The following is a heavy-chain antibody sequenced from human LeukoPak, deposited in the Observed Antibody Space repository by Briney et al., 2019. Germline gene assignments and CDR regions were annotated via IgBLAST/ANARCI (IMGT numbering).Heavy chain of an antibody. V-gene: IGHV1-46*01. J-gene: IGHJ4*02. CDR1: GYSFTRYY. Sequence: ASVKVSCKASGYSFTRYYMHWVRQAPGQGLEWMGIINPGGGSTSYAQKFQGRVTMTRDTSTSTVYMELRSPTSDDTAVYYCARDQAGITGAPFEYWGQGTLVTVSS. CDR3: ARDQAGITGAPFEY. CDR2: INPGGGST. D-gene: IGHD7-27*01.